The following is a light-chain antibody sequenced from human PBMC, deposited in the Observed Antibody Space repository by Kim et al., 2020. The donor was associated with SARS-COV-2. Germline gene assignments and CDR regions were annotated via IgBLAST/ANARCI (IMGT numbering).Light chain of an antibody. Sequence: EIVMTQSPATLSVSPGERATLSCRASQSVRSNLAWYQQKAGQAPRLLIYGASTRATGVPARFSGSGSGTEFTLTISSLQSEDFAVYYCQQYSDWPTTFGQGTKLEI. CDR3: QQYSDWPTT. V-gene: IGKV3-15*01. CDR2: GAS. CDR1: QSVRSN. J-gene: IGKJ2*01.